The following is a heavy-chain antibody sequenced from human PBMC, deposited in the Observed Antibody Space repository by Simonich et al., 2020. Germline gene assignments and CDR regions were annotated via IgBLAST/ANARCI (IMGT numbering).Heavy chain of an antibody. V-gene: IGHV4-34*01. J-gene: IGHJ6*02. D-gene: IGHD6-13*01. CDR3: ARHTVKSIAATNYYYGMDV. CDR1: GGSFSGYY. CDR2: INHSEST. Sequence: QVQLQQWGAGLLKPSETLSLTCAVYGGSFSGYYWSWIRQPPGKGLEWIGEINHSESTNYNPSLKSRVTISVDTSKNQFSLKLSSVTAADTAVYYCARHTVKSIAATNYYYGMDVWGQGTTVTVSS.